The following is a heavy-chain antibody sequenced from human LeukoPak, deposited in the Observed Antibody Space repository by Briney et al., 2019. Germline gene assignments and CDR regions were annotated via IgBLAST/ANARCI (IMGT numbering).Heavy chain of an antibody. J-gene: IGHJ3*02. V-gene: IGHV4-30-2*01. CDR2: IYHSGST. CDR1: GGSISSGGYS. CDR3: ARPYYYGSGSYAFDI. D-gene: IGHD3-10*01. Sequence: SQTLSLTCAVSGGSISSGGYSWSWIRQPPGKGLEWIGYIYHSGSTYYNPSLKSRVTISVDRSKNQFSLKLSSVTAADTAVYYCARPYYYGSGSYAFDIWGQVTMVTVSS.